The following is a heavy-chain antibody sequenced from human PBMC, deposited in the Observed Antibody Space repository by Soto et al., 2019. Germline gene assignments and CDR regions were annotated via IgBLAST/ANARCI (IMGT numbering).Heavy chain of an antibody. CDR1: GYSFTSYW. V-gene: IGHV5-51*01. CDR2: IYPGDSDT. Sequence: GESLKISCKGSGYSFTSYWIGWVRQMPGKGLEWMGIIYPGDSDTRYSPSFQGQVTISADKSISTAYLQWSSLKASDTAMYYCARHRRPIWSGRPPYYYGMDVWGKGTTVTVSS. J-gene: IGHJ6*04. D-gene: IGHD3-3*01. CDR3: ARHRRPIWSGRPPYYYGMDV.